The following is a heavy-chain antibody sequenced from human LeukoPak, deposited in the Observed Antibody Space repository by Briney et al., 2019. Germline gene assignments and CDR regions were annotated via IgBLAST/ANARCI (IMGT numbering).Heavy chain of an antibody. Sequence: SETLSLTCTVSGGSISSYYWSWIRQPPGKGLEWIGYIYYSGSTNYNPSLKSRVTISVDTSKNQFSLKLSSVTAADTAVYYCASTRGREYCSGGSCYSTASEYFQHWGQGTLVTVSS. CDR1: GGSISSYY. CDR2: IYYSGST. J-gene: IGHJ1*01. V-gene: IGHV4-59*01. D-gene: IGHD2-15*01. CDR3: ASTRGREYCSGGSCYSTASEYFQH.